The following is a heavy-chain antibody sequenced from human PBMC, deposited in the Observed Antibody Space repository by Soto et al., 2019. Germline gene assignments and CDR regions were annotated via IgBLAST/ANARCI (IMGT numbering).Heavy chain of an antibody. CDR3: AKDRGNWNNHFGMDV. CDR1: GFTFSSYG. CDR2: ISYDGSNK. V-gene: IGHV3-30*18. D-gene: IGHD1-1*01. Sequence: QVQLVESGGGVVQPGRSLRLSCAASGFTFSSYGIHWVRQAPGKGLEWVAVISYDGSNKEYADSVKGRFTISRDNSKDTLDLQMNSLRAEDTVVYYCAKDRGNWNNHFGMDVWGQGTTVTVSS. J-gene: IGHJ6*02.